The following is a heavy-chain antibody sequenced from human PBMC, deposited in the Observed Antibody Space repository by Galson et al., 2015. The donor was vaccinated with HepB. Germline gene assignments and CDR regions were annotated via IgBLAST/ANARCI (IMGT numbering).Heavy chain of an antibody. Sequence: SVKVSCKASGGNFNIYTISWVRQAPGQGLEWMGRIIPILGLANYTQKFQDRVTITADRYTSTAFMELRSLRSEDTAVYYCARDWDSGRAGSYNVDPWGQGTLVTVSS. CDR1: GGNFNIYT. CDR3: ARDWDSGRAGSYNVDP. D-gene: IGHD3-10*01. CDR2: IIPILGLA. V-gene: IGHV1-69*04. J-gene: IGHJ5*02.